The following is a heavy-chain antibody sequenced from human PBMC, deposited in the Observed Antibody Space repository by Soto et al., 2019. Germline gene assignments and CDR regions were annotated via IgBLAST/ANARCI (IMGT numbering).Heavy chain of an antibody. CDR2: INHSGST. J-gene: IGHJ4*02. Sequence: SETLSLTCAVYGGSFSGYYWSWIRQPPGKGLEWIGEINHSGSTNYNPSLKSRVTISVDTSKNQFSLKLSSVTAADTAVYYCARARYYGSGSYYRLPFDYWGQGTLVTVSS. V-gene: IGHV4-34*01. CDR1: GGSFSGYY. CDR3: ARARYYGSGSYYRLPFDY. D-gene: IGHD3-10*01.